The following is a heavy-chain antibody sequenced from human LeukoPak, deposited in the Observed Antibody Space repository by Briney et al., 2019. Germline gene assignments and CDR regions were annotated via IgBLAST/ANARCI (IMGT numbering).Heavy chain of an antibody. J-gene: IGHJ4*02. D-gene: IGHD4-17*01. CDR1: GGSISSSNW. Sequence: PSGTLSLTRAVSGGSISSSNWWSWVRQPPGKGLEWIGEIYRSGSTNYNPSLKSRVTISVDKSKNQFSLKLSSVTAADTAVYYCARVSHDYGEYSHFDYWGQGTLVTVSS. V-gene: IGHV4-4*02. CDR3: ARVSHDYGEYSHFDY. CDR2: IYRSGST.